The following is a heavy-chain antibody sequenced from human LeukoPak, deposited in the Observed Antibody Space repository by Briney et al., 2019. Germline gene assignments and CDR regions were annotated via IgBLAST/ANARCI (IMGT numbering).Heavy chain of an antibody. V-gene: IGHV3-30*18. CDR3: ANRRGLSPLG. J-gene: IGHJ4*02. CDR1: GFTFSSYG. D-gene: IGHD2-15*01. CDR2: ISYDGSNK. Sequence: GGSLRLSCAASGFTFSSYGMHWVRQAPGKGLEWVAVISYDGSNKYYADSVKGRFTISRDNSKNTLYLQMNSLRAEDTAVYYCANRRGLSPLGWGQGTLVTVSS.